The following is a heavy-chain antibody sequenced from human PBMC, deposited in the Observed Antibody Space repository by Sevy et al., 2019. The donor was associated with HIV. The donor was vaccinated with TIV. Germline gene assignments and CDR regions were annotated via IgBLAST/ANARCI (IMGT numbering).Heavy chain of an antibody. D-gene: IGHD2-15*01. J-gene: IGHJ5*02. CDR3: ARLVVVVAATGSNWFDP. CDR2: INHSGST. V-gene: IGHV4-34*01. CDR1: GGSFSGYY. Sequence: SETLSLTCAVYGGSFSGYYWSWIRQPPGKGLEWIGEINHSGSTNYNPSLKSRVTISVDTSKNQFSLKLSSVTAADTAVYYCARLVVVVAATGSNWFDPWGQGTLVTVPS.